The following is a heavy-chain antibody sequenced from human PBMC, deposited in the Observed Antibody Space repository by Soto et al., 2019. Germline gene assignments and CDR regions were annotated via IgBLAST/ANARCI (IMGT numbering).Heavy chain of an antibody. D-gene: IGHD1-26*01. J-gene: IGHJ6*02. Sequence: GGSLRLSCAASGFTFSSYGMHWVRQAPGKGLEWVAVISYDGSNKYYADSVKGRFTISRDNSKNTLYLQMNSLRAEDTAVYYCAKDLGGRVGYNYGMDVWGQGTTVTVSS. V-gene: IGHV3-30*18. CDR2: ISYDGSNK. CDR1: GFTFSSYG. CDR3: AKDLGGRVGYNYGMDV.